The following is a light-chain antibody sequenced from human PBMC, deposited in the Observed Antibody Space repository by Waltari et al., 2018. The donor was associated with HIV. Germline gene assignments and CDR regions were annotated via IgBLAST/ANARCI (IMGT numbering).Light chain of an antibody. CDR2: EVS. CDR3: MQTLHLLYT. CDR1: QSLKHTDGKTY. Sequence: DIVMTQTPPSLSVTPGQPASFSGNSSQSLKHTDGKTYLYWYLQRPGQSPQVLIYEVSKRYAGVPDRFSGSGSGTHFTLKIARVEAEDVGSYYCMQTLHLLYTFGQGTKLEIK. J-gene: IGKJ2*01. V-gene: IGKV2D-29*02.